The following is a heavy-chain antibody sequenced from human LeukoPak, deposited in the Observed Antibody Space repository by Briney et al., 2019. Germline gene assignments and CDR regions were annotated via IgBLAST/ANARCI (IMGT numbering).Heavy chain of an antibody. Sequence: SGGSLRLSCAASGFTFSSYGMHWVRQAPGKGLEWVAVISYAESNKKFADSVKGRFTISRDNSKNTLYLEMNSLTIDDTAVYYCARGLSDGMGYYYMDVWGKGTTVIVSS. D-gene: IGHD2/OR15-2a*01. CDR3: ARGLSDGMGYYYMDV. CDR2: ISYAESNK. CDR1: GFTFSSYG. V-gene: IGHV3-30*19. J-gene: IGHJ6*03.